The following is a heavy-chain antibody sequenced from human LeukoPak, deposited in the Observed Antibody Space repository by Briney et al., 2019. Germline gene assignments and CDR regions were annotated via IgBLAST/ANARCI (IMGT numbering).Heavy chain of an antibody. Sequence: SQTLSLTCTVSGGSISSGGYYWSWIRQHPGKGLEWIGYIYYSGSTYYNPSLKSRLTISVDTSKNQFSLKLSSVSAADTAVYYCARGGGDVYNVFDYWGQGTLVIVSS. J-gene: IGHJ4*02. D-gene: IGHD5-24*01. V-gene: IGHV4-31*03. CDR1: GGSISSGGYY. CDR2: IYYSGST. CDR3: ARGGGDVYNVFDY.